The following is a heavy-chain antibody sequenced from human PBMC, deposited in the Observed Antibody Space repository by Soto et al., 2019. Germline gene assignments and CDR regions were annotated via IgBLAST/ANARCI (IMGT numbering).Heavy chain of an antibody. D-gene: IGHD4-17*01. CDR3: ARTTYGDYAAFDI. Sequence: ETLSLTCTVSGGSISSYYWSWIRQPPGKGLEWIGYIYYSGSTNYNPSLKSRVTISVDTSKNQFSLKLSSVTAADTAVYYCARTTYGDYAAFDIWGQGTMVTVSS. J-gene: IGHJ3*02. CDR2: IYYSGST. V-gene: IGHV4-59*01. CDR1: GGSISSYY.